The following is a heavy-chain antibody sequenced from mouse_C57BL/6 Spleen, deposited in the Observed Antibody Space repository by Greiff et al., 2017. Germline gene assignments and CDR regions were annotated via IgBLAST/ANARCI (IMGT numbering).Heavy chain of an antibody. CDR2: ISSGGSYT. CDR3: ARQMVTAAYAMDY. V-gene: IGHV5-6*01. J-gene: IGHJ4*01. D-gene: IGHD2-3*01. CDR1: GFTFSSYG. Sequence: EVQLVESGGDLVKPGGSLKLSCAASGFTFSSYGMSWVRQTPDKRLEWVATISSGGSYTYYPDSVKGRFTISRDNAKNTLYLQMSSLKSEDTAMYYCARQMVTAAYAMDYWGQGTSVTVSS.